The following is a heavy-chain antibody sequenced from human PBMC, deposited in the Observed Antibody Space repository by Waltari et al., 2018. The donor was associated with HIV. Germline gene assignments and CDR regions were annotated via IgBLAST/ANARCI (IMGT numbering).Heavy chain of an antibody. CDR3: ANEDRMSFDY. CDR1: GFTFSTDA. V-gene: IGHV3-23*01. J-gene: IGHJ4*02. CDR2: ISGSGGST. Sequence: EVQLLESGGGLVQPGGSLRLSCAASGFTFSTDAMSWVRQAPGKGVEWVSAISGSGGSTYYADSVKGRFTISRDNSKNTLYLQMNSLRAEDTAVYYCANEDRMSFDYWGQGTLVTVSS.